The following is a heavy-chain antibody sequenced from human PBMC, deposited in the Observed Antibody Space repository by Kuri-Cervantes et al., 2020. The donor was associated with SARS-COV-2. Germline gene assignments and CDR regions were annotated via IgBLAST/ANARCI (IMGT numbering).Heavy chain of an antibody. CDR1: GGSISSGGYY. CDR3: ARRPTYSSSSDY. V-gene: IGHV4-31*01. CDR2: IYYSGST. J-gene: IGHJ4*02. D-gene: IGHD6-6*01. Sequence: SETLSLTCTVSGGSISSGGYYWSWIRQHPGKGLEWIGYIYYSGSTYYNPSLKSLVTISVDTSKNQFSLKLSSVTAADTAVYYCARRPTYSSSSDYWGQGTLVTVSS.